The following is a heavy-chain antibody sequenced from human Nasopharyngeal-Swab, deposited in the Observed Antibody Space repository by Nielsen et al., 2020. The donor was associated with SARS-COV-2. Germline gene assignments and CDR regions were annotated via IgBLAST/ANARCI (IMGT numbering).Heavy chain of an antibody. V-gene: IGHV3-23*01. J-gene: IGHJ4*02. CDR2: ISGSDGYT. CDR3: ARGAFEYSSSWYDPYYFDY. Sequence: GESLKISCAASRFTFSRYGMSWVRQAPGKGLEWVSTISGSDGYTYYADSVKGRFTISRDNSKNTLYLQMNSLRVEDTAIYYCARGAFEYSSSWYDPYYFDYWGQGTLVTVSS. D-gene: IGHD6-19*01. CDR1: RFTFSRYG.